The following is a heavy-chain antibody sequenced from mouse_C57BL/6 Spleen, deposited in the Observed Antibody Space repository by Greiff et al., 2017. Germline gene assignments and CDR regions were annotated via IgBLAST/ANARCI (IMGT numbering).Heavy chain of an antibody. V-gene: IGHV1-53*01. J-gene: IGHJ4*01. CDR3: ARRGTTVVATRAMDY. Sequence: QVQLQQPGTELVKPGASVKLSCKASGYTFTSYWMHWVKQRPGQGLEWIGNINPSNGGTNYNEQFKSKATLTVDKSSSTAYMQLSSLTSEDSAVYYCARRGTTVVATRAMDYWGQGTSVTVSS. CDR2: INPSNGGT. D-gene: IGHD1-1*01. CDR1: GYTFTSYW.